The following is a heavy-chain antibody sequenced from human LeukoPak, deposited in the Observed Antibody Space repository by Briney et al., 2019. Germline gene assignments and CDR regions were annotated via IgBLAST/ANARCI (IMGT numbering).Heavy chain of an antibody. Sequence: GGSLRLSCAASGFTVSSNYMSWVRQAPGKRLEWVSVIYSGGSTNYADSVKGRFTISRDNSKNTLYLQMNSLRAEDTAVYYCARDRGYYYGMDVWGQGTTVTVSS. V-gene: IGHV3-53*01. CDR3: ARDRGYYYGMDV. J-gene: IGHJ6*02. CDR2: IYSGGST. CDR1: GFTVSSNY. D-gene: IGHD3-10*01.